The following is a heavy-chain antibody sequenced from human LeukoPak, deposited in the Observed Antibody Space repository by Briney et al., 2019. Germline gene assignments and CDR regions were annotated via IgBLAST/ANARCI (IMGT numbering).Heavy chain of an antibody. D-gene: IGHD6-13*01. V-gene: IGHV3-23*01. Sequence: GGTLRLSCAASGFTFSSYGMSWVRQAPGKGLEWVSAISGSGGSTYYADSVKGRFTISRDNSKNTLYLQMNSLRAEDTAVYYCASTRDSSSWYYYYYYMDVWGKGTTVTVSS. CDR3: ASTRDSSSWYYYYYYMDV. CDR2: ISGSGGST. CDR1: GFTFSSYG. J-gene: IGHJ6*03.